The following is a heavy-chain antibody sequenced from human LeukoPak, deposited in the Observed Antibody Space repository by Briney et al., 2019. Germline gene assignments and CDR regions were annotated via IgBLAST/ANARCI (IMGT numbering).Heavy chain of an antibody. D-gene: IGHD4-17*01. CDR1: GFTFSSDA. V-gene: IGHV3-23*01. CDR2: ISPNDVIT. Sequence: GRSLRLSCVASGFTFSSDAMHWVRQTPGKGLEWVSGISPNDVITYYADSVKGRFTISRDNSKNTLYLQMNSLRAEDTAVYYCAKTRDYGTAFDIWGQGTMVTVSS. J-gene: IGHJ3*02. CDR3: AKTRDYGTAFDI.